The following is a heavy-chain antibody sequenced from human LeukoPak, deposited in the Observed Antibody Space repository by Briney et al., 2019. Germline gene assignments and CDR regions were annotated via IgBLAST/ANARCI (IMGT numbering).Heavy chain of an antibody. Sequence: PGGSLRLSCAASRFTFSSYAMSWVRHVPGKGREWGSAISGSGGSTHYADSVKGRFTICRDNSKNTLYLQMNSLRAEDTAVLYCAKSSSGWVQDVLGEGTTVTVST. CDR3: AKSSSGWVQDV. V-gene: IGHV3-23*01. CDR1: RFTFSSYA. D-gene: IGHD6-19*01. CDR2: ISGSGGST. J-gene: IGHJ6*04.